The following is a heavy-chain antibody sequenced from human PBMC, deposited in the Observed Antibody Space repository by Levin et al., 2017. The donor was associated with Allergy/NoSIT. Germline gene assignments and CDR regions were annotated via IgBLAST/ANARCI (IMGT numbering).Heavy chain of an antibody. CDR2: IYSGGST. CDR1: GFTVSSNY. D-gene: IGHD6-19*01. Sequence: PGGSLRLSCAASGFTVSSNYMSWVRQAPGKGLEWVSVIYSGGSTYYADSVKGRFTISRDNSKNTLYLQMNSLRAEDTAVYYCARSRIAVAGPDYWGQGTLVTVSS. J-gene: IGHJ4*02. V-gene: IGHV3-53*01. CDR3: ARSRIAVAGPDY.